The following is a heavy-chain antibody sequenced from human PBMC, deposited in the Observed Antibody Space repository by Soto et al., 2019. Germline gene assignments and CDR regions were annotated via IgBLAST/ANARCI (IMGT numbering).Heavy chain of an antibody. D-gene: IGHD3-16*01. CDR3: ARWGTTGGLDV. CDR2: TSYDGTNN. CDR1: GFTFRSYV. Sequence: QVHLVESGGGVVQPGTSLRLSCVGSGFTFRSYVIHWVRQAPGKGLEWVALTSYDGTNNYYGDSVKGRFTISRDNSKNTVDLQMDSLRFEDTSLYYCARWGTTGGLDVWGPGTLVSVSS. J-gene: IGHJ4*02. V-gene: IGHV3-30*19.